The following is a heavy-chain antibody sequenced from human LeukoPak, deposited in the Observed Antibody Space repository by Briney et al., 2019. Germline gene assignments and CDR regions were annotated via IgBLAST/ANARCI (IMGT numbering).Heavy chain of an antibody. V-gene: IGHV4-30-4*01. CDR3: ARAAGSWHTLNFDY. CDR1: GGSISSGDYY. D-gene: IGHD6-13*01. Sequence: PSETLSLTCTVSGGSISSGDYYWSWIRQPPGKDLEWIGYIYYSGSTYYNPSLKSRVTISVDTSKNQFSLKLSSVTAADTAVYYCARAAGSWHTLNFDYWGQGTLVTVSS. J-gene: IGHJ4*02. CDR2: IYYSGST.